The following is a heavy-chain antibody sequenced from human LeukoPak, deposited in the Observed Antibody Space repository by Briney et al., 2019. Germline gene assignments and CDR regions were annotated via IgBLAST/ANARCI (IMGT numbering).Heavy chain of an antibody. D-gene: IGHD3-22*01. CDR3: ARIYDSSGHDASDI. CDR1: GGSISSYY. Sequence: SETLSLTCTVSGGSISSYYWSWLRQPPGKGLEWIGYIYYSGSTNYNPSLKSRVPISVDTSKNQFSLKLSSVTAADTAVYYCARIYDSSGHDASDIWGQGTMVTVSS. V-gene: IGHV4-59*01. CDR2: IYYSGST. J-gene: IGHJ3*02.